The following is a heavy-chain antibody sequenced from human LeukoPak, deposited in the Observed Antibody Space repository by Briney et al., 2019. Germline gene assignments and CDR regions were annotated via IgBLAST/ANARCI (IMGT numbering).Heavy chain of an antibody. CDR1: GGSVSSYY. CDR2: IYYSGST. V-gene: IGHV4-59*08. J-gene: IGHJ5*02. Sequence: SETLSLTCTVSGGSVSSYYWSWIRQPPGKGLEWIGYIYYSGSTNYNPSLKSRVTISVDTSKNQFSLKLSSVTAADTAVYYCARLTHNWSDPWGQGTLVTVSS. CDR3: ARLTHNWSDP.